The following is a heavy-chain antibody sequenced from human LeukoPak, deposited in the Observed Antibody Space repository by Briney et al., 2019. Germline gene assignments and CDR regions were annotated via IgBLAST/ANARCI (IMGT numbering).Heavy chain of an antibody. CDR3: ARGTIFGEIDY. CDR1: GGSISSGGYY. V-gene: IGHV4-30-2*01. J-gene: IGHJ4*02. Sequence: SQTLSLTCTVSGGSISSGGYYWSWIRQPPGKGLEWIGYIYHSGSTYYNPSLKSRVTISVDRSKNQFSLKLSSVTAADTAVYYCARGTIFGEIDYWGQGTLVTVSS. D-gene: IGHD3-3*01. CDR2: IYHSGST.